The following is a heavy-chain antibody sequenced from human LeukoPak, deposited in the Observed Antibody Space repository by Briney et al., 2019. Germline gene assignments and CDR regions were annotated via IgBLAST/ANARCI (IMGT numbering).Heavy chain of an antibody. CDR3: AKDSMVRGEEASWFDP. V-gene: IGHV3-9*01. CDR2: ISWNSGSI. Sequence: GGSLGLSCAASVFTFDDYAMHWVRQAPGKGLEWVSGISWNSGSIGYADSVKGRFTISRDNAKNSLYLQMNSLRAEDTALYYCAKDSMVRGEEASWFDPWGQGTLVTVSS. D-gene: IGHD3-10*01. CDR1: VFTFDDYA. J-gene: IGHJ5*02.